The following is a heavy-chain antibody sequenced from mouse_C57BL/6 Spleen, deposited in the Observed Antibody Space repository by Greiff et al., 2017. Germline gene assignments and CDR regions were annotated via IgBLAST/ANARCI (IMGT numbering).Heavy chain of an antibody. J-gene: IGHJ3*01. D-gene: IGHD2-2*01. CDR1: GYTFTSYW. CDR2: IYPGSGST. V-gene: IGHV1-55*01. CDR3: ARWFKGFAY. Sequence: QVQLQQPGAELVKPGASVKMSCKASGYTFTSYWITWVKQRPGQGLEWIGDIYPGSGSTNYNEKFKSKVTLTVDTSSSTAYMHLSSLTSEDSAVYYCARWFKGFAYWGQGTLVTVSA.